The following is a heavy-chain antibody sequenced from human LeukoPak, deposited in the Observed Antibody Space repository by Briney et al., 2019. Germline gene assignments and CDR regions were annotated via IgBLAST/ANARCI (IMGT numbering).Heavy chain of an antibody. CDR2: ISISSNYK. D-gene: IGHD3-3*01. CDR1: GFTFSRYS. J-gene: IGHJ3*02. Sequence: GGSLRLSCAASGFTFSRYSMNWVRQAPGKGLEWVSSISISSNYKYYPDSLKGRFTISRDNAKNSLYPQMNSLRAEDTAVYYCAGGSRLGVVGRDAFDIWGQGTMVTVSS. V-gene: IGHV3-21*01. CDR3: AGGSRLGVVGRDAFDI.